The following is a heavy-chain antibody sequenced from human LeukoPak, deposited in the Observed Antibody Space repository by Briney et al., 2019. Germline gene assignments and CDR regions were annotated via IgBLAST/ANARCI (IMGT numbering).Heavy chain of an antibody. Sequence: GRSLRLSCAASGFTFSSYGMHWVRQAPGKGLEWVAVISYDGSNKYYADSVKGRFTISRDNSKNTLYLQMNSLRAEDTAVYYCAKDSPYDSMGMDVWGQGTTVTVSS. CDR3: AKDSPYDSMGMDV. V-gene: IGHV3-30*18. D-gene: IGHD3-22*01. CDR2: ISYDGSNK. J-gene: IGHJ6*02. CDR1: GFTFSSYG.